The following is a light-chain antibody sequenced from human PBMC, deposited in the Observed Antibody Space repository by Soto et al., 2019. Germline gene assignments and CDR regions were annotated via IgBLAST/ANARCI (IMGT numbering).Light chain of an antibody. Sequence: QSALTQPASVSGSPGQSITLSCTGTSSDIGGYDYVSWYQRHPGKAPKLIIYDVNNRPSGVSNRFSGSKSGNTASLTLSGLQAEDEADYYCTSYASGSSHVVFGGGTQLTVL. V-gene: IGLV2-14*01. J-gene: IGLJ2*01. CDR3: TSYASGSSHVV. CDR2: DVN. CDR1: SSDIGGYDY.